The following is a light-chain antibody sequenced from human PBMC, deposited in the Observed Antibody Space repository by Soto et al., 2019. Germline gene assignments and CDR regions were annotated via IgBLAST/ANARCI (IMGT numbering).Light chain of an antibody. Sequence: QSVLTQPASVSGSPGQSITISCTGTNSDVGGYNFVSWYQQHPDKAPKVIIYEGSKRPSGVPNRFSGSKSGNTASLTISGLQAEGEADYYCCSYAGSSTYVFGTGTKVTVL. J-gene: IGLJ1*01. CDR2: EGS. CDR3: CSYAGSSTYV. V-gene: IGLV2-23*01. CDR1: NSDVGGYNF.